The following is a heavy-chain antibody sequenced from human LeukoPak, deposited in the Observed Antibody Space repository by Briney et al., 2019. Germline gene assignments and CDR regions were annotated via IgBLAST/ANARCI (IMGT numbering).Heavy chain of an antibody. J-gene: IGHJ4*02. CDR1: GFIFSSYS. CDR2: ISTTGSTI. CDR3: ARERGRGRDSRWFDY. Sequence: GGSLRLSCAASGFIFSSYSMNWVRQAPGKGLEWVSYISTTGSTIYYADSVKGRFTISRDNAKNSLYLQMNSLRDEDTAVYYCARERGRGRDSRWFDYWGQGTLVTVSS. V-gene: IGHV3-48*02. D-gene: IGHD3-16*01.